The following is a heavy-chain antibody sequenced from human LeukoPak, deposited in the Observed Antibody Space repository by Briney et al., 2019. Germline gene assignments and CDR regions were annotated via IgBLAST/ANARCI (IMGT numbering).Heavy chain of an antibody. CDR3: ARDYYGSGRNWFDP. J-gene: IGHJ5*02. CDR2: IYYSGST. CDR1: GGSISSYY. D-gene: IGHD3-10*01. Sequence: SETLSLTCTVSGGSISSYYWSWIRQPPGKGLEWIGYIYYSGSTNYNPSLKSRVTISVDTSKNQFSLKLSSVTAADTAVYYRARDYYGSGRNWFDPWGQGTLVTVSS. V-gene: IGHV4-59*01.